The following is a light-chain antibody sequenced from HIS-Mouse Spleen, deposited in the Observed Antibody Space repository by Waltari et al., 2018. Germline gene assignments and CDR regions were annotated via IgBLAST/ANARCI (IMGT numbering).Light chain of an antibody. CDR3: YSTDSSGNHRV. J-gene: IGLJ2*01. CDR1: ALPKHY. Sequence: SYELTQPPSVSVSPGQTARITCSGDALPKHYEYWYPQKSGPAPVLVIYEDSKRPSGIPERFSGSSSGTMATLTISGAQVEDEADYYCYSTDSSGNHRVFGGGTKLTVL. V-gene: IGLV3-10*01. CDR2: EDS.